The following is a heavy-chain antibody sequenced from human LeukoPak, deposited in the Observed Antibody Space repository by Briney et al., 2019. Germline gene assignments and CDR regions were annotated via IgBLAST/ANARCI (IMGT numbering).Heavy chain of an antibody. D-gene: IGHD3-10*01. Sequence: GGSLRLSCAASGFTFSSYAMNWVRQAPGKGLEWVSAISGGGGTTYYADSVKGRFTISRDNSKNTLFLQMNSLRAEDTAVYYCAKYLWFGELLDSYYYGMDVWGQGTTVTVSS. CDR2: ISGGGGTT. J-gene: IGHJ6*02. CDR3: AKYLWFGELLDSYYYGMDV. CDR1: GFTFSSYA. V-gene: IGHV3-23*01.